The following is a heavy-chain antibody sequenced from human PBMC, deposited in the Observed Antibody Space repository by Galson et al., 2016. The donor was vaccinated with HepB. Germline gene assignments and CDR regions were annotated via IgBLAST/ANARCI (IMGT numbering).Heavy chain of an antibody. D-gene: IGHD3-16*01. CDR3: AREAGWGTVVRPAMDV. V-gene: IGHV4-31*03. Sequence: TLSLTCTVSGGSINSAGYYWTWIRQHPEKGLEWIGYTHYSGSTYYNPSLKSRVIISADTSKNQFSLKLSSVTAADTAVYYCAREAGWGTVVRPAMDVWGKGTTVTVSS. CDR2: THYSGST. J-gene: IGHJ6*03. CDR1: GGSINSAGYY.